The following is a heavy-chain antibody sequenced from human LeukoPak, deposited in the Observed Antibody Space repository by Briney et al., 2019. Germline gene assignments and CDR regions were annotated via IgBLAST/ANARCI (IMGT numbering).Heavy chain of an antibody. CDR2: ISGSGGST. V-gene: IGHV3-23*01. J-gene: IGHJ4*02. D-gene: IGHD5-12*01. CDR1: GFTFSSYA. Sequence: PGGSLRLSCAASGFTFSSYAMSWVRQAPGKGLEWVSAISGSGGSTYYADSVKGRFTISRDNSKNTQYLQMNSLRAEDTAVYYCAKDLRGYSGYDLKDYWGQGTLVTVSS. CDR3: AKDLRGYSGYDLKDY.